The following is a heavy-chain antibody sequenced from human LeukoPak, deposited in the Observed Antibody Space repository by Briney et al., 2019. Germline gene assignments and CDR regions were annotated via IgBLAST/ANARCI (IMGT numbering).Heavy chain of an antibody. J-gene: IGHJ4*02. V-gene: IGHV4-59*08. D-gene: IGHD3-22*01. CDR1: GGSISSYY. CDR2: IYYSGST. Sequence: SETLSLTCTVSGGSISSYYWSWIRQPPGKGLEWIGYIYYSGSTNYNPSLKSRVTISVDTSKNQFSLKLSSVTAADTAVYYCARRLVRDSSGGYYFDYWGQGTLVTVSS. CDR3: ARRLVRDSSGGYYFDY.